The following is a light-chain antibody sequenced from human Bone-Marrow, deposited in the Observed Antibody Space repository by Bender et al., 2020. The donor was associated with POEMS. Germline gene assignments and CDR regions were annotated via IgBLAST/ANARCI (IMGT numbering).Light chain of an antibody. CDR1: SSDVGSYNF. Sequence: QSALTQPASVSGSPGQSITISCTGSSSDVGSYNFVSWYQHHPGKVPKVVVYEGSRRPSGVSHRFSGSKSGNTASLTISGLQAEDEADYYCCSFAASGVFGGGTKVIVL. J-gene: IGLJ3*02. CDR3: CSFAASGV. V-gene: IGLV2-23*01. CDR2: EGS.